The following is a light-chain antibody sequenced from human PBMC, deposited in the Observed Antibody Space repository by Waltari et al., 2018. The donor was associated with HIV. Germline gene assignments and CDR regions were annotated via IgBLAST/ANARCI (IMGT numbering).Light chain of an antibody. CDR1: NSHVGGYNY. CDR2: DVT. CDR3: CSYAGSYTWL. V-gene: IGLV2-11*01. Sequence: QSALTQPRSVSGSPGQSVTISCIGTNSHVGGYNYVSWYRQHPGEAPKLIIYDVTKPPPGVPDRCAGAKSVNTGYLTVPGLQADDEAEYYCCSYAGSYTWLFGGGTKLTVL. J-gene: IGLJ2*01.